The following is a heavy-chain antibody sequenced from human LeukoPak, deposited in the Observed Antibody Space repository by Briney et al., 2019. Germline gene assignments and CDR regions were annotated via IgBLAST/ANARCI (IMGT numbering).Heavy chain of an antibody. V-gene: IGHV3-30*03. CDR2: VSSDGSID. J-gene: IGHJ5*02. Sequence: PGGSLRLSCAASGFTFSNYGMHWVRQAPGNGLEWVAVVSSDGSIDYYADSLRGRFTVSRDNSKNTMFLQFNTLRPEDTAVYYCAREGMGTTFSAWFDPWGQGTLVTVSS. CDR3: AREGMGTTFSAWFDP. CDR1: GFTFSNYG. D-gene: IGHD1-7*01.